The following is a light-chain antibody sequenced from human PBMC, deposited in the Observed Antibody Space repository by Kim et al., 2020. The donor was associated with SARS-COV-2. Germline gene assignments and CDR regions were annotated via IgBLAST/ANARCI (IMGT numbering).Light chain of an antibody. V-gene: IGLV3-1*01. CDR1: KLGDKY. J-gene: IGLJ7*01. CDR3: QAWDSSTAV. Sequence: SYELTQPPSVSVSPGQTASITCSGDKLGDKYACWYQQKSGQSPVLVIYQDSKRPSGIPERFPGSNSGNTATLPISGPQAMDEADYYCQAWDSSTAVFGGG. CDR2: QDS.